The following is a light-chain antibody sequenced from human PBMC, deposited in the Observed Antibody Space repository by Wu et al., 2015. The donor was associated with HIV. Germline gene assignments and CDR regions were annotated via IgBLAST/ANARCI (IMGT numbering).Light chain of an antibody. J-gene: IGKJ1*01. CDR3: QQRSGWPWT. Sequence: EIVLTQSPATLSLSPGERATLSCRASQSVSSFLAWYQQKPGQAPRLLIFGASNRATGIPARFSGSGSETDFTLTISSLEPEDFAVYFCQQRSGWPWTFGQGTKVEMK. CDR2: GAS. CDR1: QSVSSF. V-gene: IGKV3-11*01.